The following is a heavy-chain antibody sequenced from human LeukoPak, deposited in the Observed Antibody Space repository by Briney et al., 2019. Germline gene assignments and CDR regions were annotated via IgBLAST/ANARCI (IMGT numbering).Heavy chain of an antibody. CDR1: GGSLSRQGFY. V-gene: IGHV4-39*01. CDR3: AGLGNYGYWYFDL. Sequence: SHTVSLPCTVSGGSLSRQGFYWGLDRPPPGKGLGGIGSIYPSGSTYYNPSLKSRVTISVDTSKNQFSLKLSSVTAADTAVYYCAGLGNYGYWYFDLWGRGTLVTVSS. CDR2: IYPSGST. J-gene: IGHJ2*01. D-gene: IGHD1-7*01.